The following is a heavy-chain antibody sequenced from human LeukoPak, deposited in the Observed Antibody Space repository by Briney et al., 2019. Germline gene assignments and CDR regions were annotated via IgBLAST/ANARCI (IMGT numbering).Heavy chain of an antibody. CDR3: ARLSAYYYGSYFYYYMDV. V-gene: IGHV3-48*03. Sequence: PGGSLRLSCAASGFTFSSYEMNWVRQAPGKGLEWVSYISSSGSTIYYADSVKGRFTISRDNAKNSLYLQMSSLRAEDTALYYCARLSAYYYGSYFYYYMDVWGKGTTVTVSS. CDR1: GFTFSSYE. CDR2: ISSSGSTI. D-gene: IGHD3-10*01. J-gene: IGHJ6*03.